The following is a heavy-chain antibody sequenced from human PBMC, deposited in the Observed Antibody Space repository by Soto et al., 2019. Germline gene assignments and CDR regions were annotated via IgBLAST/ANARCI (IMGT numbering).Heavy chain of an antibody. CDR2: IIPIFGTA. Sequence: GASVKVSCKASGGTFSSYAISWVRQAPGQGLEWMGGIIPIFGTANYAQKFQGRVTITADESTSTAYMELSSLRSEDTAVYYCARISLRPPIAARPMVWFDPWGKGTLVTVSS. J-gene: IGHJ5*02. V-gene: IGHV1-69*13. D-gene: IGHD6-6*01. CDR3: ARISLRPPIAARPMVWFDP. CDR1: GGTFSSYA.